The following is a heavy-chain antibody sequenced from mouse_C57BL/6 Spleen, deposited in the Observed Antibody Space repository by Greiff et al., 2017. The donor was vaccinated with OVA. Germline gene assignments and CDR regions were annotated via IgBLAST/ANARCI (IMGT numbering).Heavy chain of an antibody. J-gene: IGHJ4*01. CDR1: GYSFTGYF. D-gene: IGHD1-1*01. Sequence: EVKLVESGPELVKPGDSVKISCKASGYSFTGYFMNWVMQSHGKSLEWIGRINPYNGDTFYNQKFKGKATLTVDKSSSTAHMELRSLTSEDSAVYYCALDYYGSSSYAMDYWGQGTSVTVSS. CDR2: INPYNGDT. CDR3: ALDYYGSSSYAMDY. V-gene: IGHV1-20*01.